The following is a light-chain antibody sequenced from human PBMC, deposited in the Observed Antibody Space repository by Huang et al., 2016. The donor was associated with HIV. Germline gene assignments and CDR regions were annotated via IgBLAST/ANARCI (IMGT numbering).Light chain of an antibody. CDR2: GAS. Sequence: IQLTQSPSSLSASVGDRVIITCRASHDISYYLAWYQANLGRAPKLLISGASVLESGVPSRFSGSGSGTDFTLTISSLQPEDSATYYCQQLYSYPLTFGGGTKVEI. J-gene: IGKJ4*01. CDR3: QQLYSYPLT. V-gene: IGKV1-9*01. CDR1: HDISYY.